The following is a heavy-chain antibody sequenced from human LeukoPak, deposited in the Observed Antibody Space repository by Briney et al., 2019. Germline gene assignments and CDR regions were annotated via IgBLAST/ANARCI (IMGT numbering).Heavy chain of an antibody. CDR1: GGSISSDDYC. CDR2: IYYSGST. Sequence: SQTQSLTCSVSGGSISSDDYCWNWIRQHPGKGLEWIVYIYYSGSTYYNPSLKTRVALSGATSKNQFSLKLSSLTAADTAVYYCAKSREEIRGIAAFDIWGQGTTVTASS. V-gene: IGHV4-31*03. J-gene: IGHJ3*02. CDR3: AKSREEIRGIAAFDI. D-gene: IGHD2-21*01.